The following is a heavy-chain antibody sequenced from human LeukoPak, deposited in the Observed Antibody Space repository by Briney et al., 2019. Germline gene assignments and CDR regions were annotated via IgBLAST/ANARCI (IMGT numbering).Heavy chain of an antibody. CDR1: GFTFSSYG. J-gene: IGHJ4*02. CDR2: ISYDGSNK. CDR3: GKERGSGGGLNY. Sequence: GRSLRLSCAASGFTFSSYGMHWVRQAPGKGLEWVAVISYDGSNKYYADSVKGRFTISRDNSKNTLYLQMNSLRAEDTAVYYWGKERGSGGGLNYWGQGTLVTVPS. V-gene: IGHV3-30*18. D-gene: IGHD2-15*01.